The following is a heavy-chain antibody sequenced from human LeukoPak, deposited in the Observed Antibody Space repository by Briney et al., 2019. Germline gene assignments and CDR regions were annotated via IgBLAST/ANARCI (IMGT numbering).Heavy chain of an antibody. CDR1: GYTFTGYY. V-gene: IGHV1-2*02. Sequence: GASVKVSCKASGYTFTGYYIYWVRQAPGQGLEWMGWINADGGGTNYAQKFQGRVTMTRDTSINTAYMELSRLRSDDTAVYYCARDMMITFGGVISHNWFDPWGQGTLVTVSS. CDR3: ARDMMITFGGVISHNWFDP. CDR2: INADGGGT. D-gene: IGHD3-16*01. J-gene: IGHJ5*02.